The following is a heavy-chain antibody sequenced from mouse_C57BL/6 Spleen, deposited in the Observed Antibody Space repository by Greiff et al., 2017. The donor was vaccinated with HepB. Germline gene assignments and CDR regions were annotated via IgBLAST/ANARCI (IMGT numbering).Heavy chain of an antibody. V-gene: IGHV1-52*01. CDR1: GYTFTSYW. J-gene: IGHJ3*01. Sequence: VQLQQPGAELVRPGSSVKLSCKASGYTFTSYWMHWVKQRPIQGLEWIGNIDPSDSETHYNQKFKDKATLTVDKSSSTAYMQLSSLTSEDSAVYYCARLYDGYYDAYWGQGTLVTVSA. CDR3: ARLYDGYYDAY. CDR2: IDPSDSET. D-gene: IGHD2-3*01.